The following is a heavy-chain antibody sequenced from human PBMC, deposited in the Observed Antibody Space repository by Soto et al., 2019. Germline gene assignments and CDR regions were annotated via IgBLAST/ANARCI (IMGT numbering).Heavy chain of an antibody. CDR1: GLSLSTSGVG. V-gene: IGHV2-5*02. D-gene: IGHD2-15*01. CDR2: IYWDDDK. J-gene: IGHJ4*02. Sequence: QITLKESGPTLVKPTQTLTLTCTFSGLSLSTSGVGVGWIRQPPGKALEWLALIYWDDDKRYSPSLKSRLTITKDTSKNQVVLTMTNMDPVDTATYYCARTFCSGGGCYSEFDYWGQGTLVTVSS. CDR3: ARTFCSGGGCYSEFDY.